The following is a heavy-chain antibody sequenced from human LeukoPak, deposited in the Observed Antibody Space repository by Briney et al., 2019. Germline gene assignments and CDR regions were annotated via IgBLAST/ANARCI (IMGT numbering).Heavy chain of an antibody. V-gene: IGHV3-30*18. CDR3: ANGIVVVPAAIEDLFPGFDY. D-gene: IGHD2-2*02. J-gene: IGHJ4*02. CDR1: GFTFSSYG. Sequence: GGSLRLSCAASGFTFSSYGMHWVRQAPGKGLEWVAVISYDGSNKYYANSVKGRFTISRDNSKNTLYLQVNSLRAEDTAVYYCANGIVVVPAAIEDLFPGFDYWGQGTLVTVSS. CDR2: ISYDGSNK.